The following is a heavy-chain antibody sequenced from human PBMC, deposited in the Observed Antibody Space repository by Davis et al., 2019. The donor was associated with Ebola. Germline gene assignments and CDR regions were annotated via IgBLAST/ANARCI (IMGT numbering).Heavy chain of an antibody. V-gene: IGHV4-59*01. CDR1: GASITSYY. J-gene: IGHJ4*02. Sequence: SETLSLTCTVSGASITSYYWSWLRQPPGKGLEYIGYRHYSGSTNYNPSLKTRVTISTDASNKQFSLKLHSVTAADTAVYYCARLVAQYDSDAYAYFDFWGQGIQVTVSS. D-gene: IGHD3-16*01. CDR2: RHYSGST. CDR3: ARLVAQYDSDAYAYFDF.